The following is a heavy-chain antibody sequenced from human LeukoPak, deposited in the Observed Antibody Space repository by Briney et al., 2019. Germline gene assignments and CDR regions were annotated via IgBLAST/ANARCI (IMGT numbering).Heavy chain of an antibody. CDR1: GYGFTDYY. CDR3: ARADRLHGGPYLIGP. V-gene: IGHV1-2*02. D-gene: IGHD2-21*01. J-gene: IGHJ5*02. CDR2: INPNSVGT. Sequence: ASVKVSCKTSGYGFTDYYMHWVRQAPGQGLEWMGWINPNSVGTSSAQKFQGRVTMTRDTSITTVYMEMSWLTSDDTAIYYCARADRLHGGPYLIGPWGQGTLVTVSS.